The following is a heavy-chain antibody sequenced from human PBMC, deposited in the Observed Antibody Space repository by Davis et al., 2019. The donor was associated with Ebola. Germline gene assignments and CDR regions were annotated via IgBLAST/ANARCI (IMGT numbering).Heavy chain of an antibody. V-gene: IGHV4-4*02. D-gene: IGHD6-19*01. CDR2: VHLSGFT. Sequence: SETLSLTCAVPGVSISSGQWWTWVRQSPGKGLGWIGEVHLSGFTHYTPSVKSRVTISVDRSANQFSLALTSVTAADTAVYYCARTFLSGWHSLLDSWGQGTLVTVSS. CDR1: GVSISSGQW. CDR3: ARTFLSGWHSLLDS. J-gene: IGHJ5*01.